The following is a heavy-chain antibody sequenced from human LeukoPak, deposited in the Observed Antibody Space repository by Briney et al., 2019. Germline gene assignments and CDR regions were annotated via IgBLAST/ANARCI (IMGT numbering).Heavy chain of an antibody. D-gene: IGHD1-26*01. CDR3: ARDFRYSGSYHHWFDP. J-gene: IGHJ5*02. CDR2: ISSSGTYI. Sequence: SGGSLRLSCAASGFTFSAYSINWVRQAPGRGLEWVSSISSSGTYIYYADSVKGRFTISRDNAKNSLSLQMNSLRAEDTAVYYCARDFRYSGSYHHWFDPWGQGTLVTVSS. V-gene: IGHV3-21*01. CDR1: GFTFSAYS.